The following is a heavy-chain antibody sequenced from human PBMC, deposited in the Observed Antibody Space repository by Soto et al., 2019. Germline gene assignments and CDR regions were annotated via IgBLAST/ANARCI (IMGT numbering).Heavy chain of an antibody. CDR1: GGTFSSYA. CDR2: IIPIFGTA. Sequence: SVKVSCKASGGTFSSYAISWVRQAPGQGLEWMGGIIPIFGTANYAQKFQGRVTITADKSTSTAYMELSSLRSEDTAVYYCARGPGGAAAGTTGDYYYYYGMDVWGQGTTVTVSS. V-gene: IGHV1-69*06. J-gene: IGHJ6*02. CDR3: ARGPGGAAAGTTGDYYYYYGMDV. D-gene: IGHD6-13*01.